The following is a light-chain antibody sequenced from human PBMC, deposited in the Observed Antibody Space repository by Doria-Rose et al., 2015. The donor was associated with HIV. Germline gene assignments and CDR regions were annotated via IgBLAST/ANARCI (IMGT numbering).Light chain of an antibody. V-gene: IGKV4-1*01. J-gene: IGKJ3*01. Sequence: DIRLAQSPESLGMSLGERATLNCKSNQSLLYTSKNYLAWYQQKPGQPPKLLIYWASTRQSVVPARFSGSGSGTDLTLTISSLEAEDVAVYYCQQYYDTPSFGPGTTVDIK. CDR3: QQYYDTPS. CDR2: WAS. CDR1: QSLLYTSKNY.